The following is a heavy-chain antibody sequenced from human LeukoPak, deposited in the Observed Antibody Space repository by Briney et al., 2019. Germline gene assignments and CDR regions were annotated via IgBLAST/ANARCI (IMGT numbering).Heavy chain of an antibody. J-gene: IGHJ6*03. CDR3: ARGPTPYCSSTSCNRADYYYYYMDV. CDR1: GFSFSTYA. Sequence: GGSLRLSCVASGFSFSTYAMNWVRQAPGKGLEWVSSISNSGSYIYYADSVKGRFTISRDDAKKSVYLQMNSLRAEDTAVYYCARGPTPYCSSTSCNRADYYYYYMDVWGKGTTVTVSS. CDR2: ISNSGSYI. D-gene: IGHD2-2*01. V-gene: IGHV3-21*01.